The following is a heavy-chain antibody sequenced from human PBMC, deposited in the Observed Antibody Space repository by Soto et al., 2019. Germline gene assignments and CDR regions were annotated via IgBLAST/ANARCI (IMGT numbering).Heavy chain of an antibody. CDR2: IFSNDEK. D-gene: IGHD6-19*01. Sequence: QFTLKESGPVLVKPTETLTLTCTVSGFSLSNARMGVSWIRQPPGKALEWLAHIFSNDEKSYTTSLRSRLTIPKDISPSQVVFTMTNMDHVDTATYYCVRVFGWLDGAAQSHTWAQGPLVTVSS. J-gene: IGHJ5*02. CDR1: GFSLSNARMG. CDR3: VRVFGWLDGAAQSHT. V-gene: IGHV2-26*01.